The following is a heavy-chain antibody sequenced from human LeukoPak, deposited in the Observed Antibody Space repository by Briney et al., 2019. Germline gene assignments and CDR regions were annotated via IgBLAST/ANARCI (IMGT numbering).Heavy chain of an antibody. CDR1: GDSISGFY. CDR2: IYYSGTT. Sequence: PAETLSLTCTVSGDSISGFYWSWIRQPPGKGPEWIGYIYYSGTTNYNPSLKSRLTISVDTSKNQFSLKLSSVTAADTAVYYCARATYCSGGSCYHGAGYYYMDVWGKGTTVTVSS. V-gene: IGHV4-59*01. D-gene: IGHD2-15*01. J-gene: IGHJ6*03. CDR3: ARATYCSGGSCYHGAGYYYMDV.